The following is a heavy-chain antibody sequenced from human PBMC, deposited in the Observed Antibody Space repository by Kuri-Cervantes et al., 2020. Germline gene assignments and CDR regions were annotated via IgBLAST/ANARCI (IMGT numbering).Heavy chain of an antibody. J-gene: IGHJ3*02. CDR1: GGSISSSSYY. V-gene: IGHV4-39*07. CDR2: IYYSGST. Sequence: SETLSLTCTVSGGSISSSSYYWGWIRQPPGKGLEWIGSIYYSGSTYYNPSLKSRVTISVDTSKNQFSLKLSSVTAADTAVYYCARDRGRLQEVEHDAFDIWGQGTMVTVSS. CDR3: ARDRGRLQEVEHDAFDI. D-gene: IGHD4-11*01.